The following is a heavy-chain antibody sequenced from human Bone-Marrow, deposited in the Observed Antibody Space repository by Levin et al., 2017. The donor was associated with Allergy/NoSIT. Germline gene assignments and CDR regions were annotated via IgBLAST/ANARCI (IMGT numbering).Heavy chain of an antibody. CDR1: GGSISSSSYY. Sequence: GSLRLSCTVSGGSISSSSYYWGWIRQPPGKGLEWIGSIYYSGSTYYNPSLKSRVTISVDTSKNQFSLKLSSVTAADTAVYYCARGGYDSSGKFDYWGQGTLVTVSS. CDR3: ARGGYDSSGKFDY. J-gene: IGHJ4*02. V-gene: IGHV4-39*07. D-gene: IGHD3-22*01. CDR2: IYYSGST.